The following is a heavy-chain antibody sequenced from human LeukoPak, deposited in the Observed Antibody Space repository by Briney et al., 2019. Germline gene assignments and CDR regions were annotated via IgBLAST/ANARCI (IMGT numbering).Heavy chain of an antibody. CDR1: GFTFSSYA. CDR2: ISGSGGST. J-gene: IGHJ4*02. V-gene: IGHV3-23*01. CDR3: TTDLLAAVGLVSFFDF. D-gene: IGHD6-13*01. Sequence: PGGSLRLSCAASGFTFSSYAMSWVRQAPGKGLEWVSAISGSGGSTYYADSVKGRFTISRDNSKNTLYLQMNSLKIEDTAVYYCTTDLLAAVGLVSFFDFWGQGALVTVSS.